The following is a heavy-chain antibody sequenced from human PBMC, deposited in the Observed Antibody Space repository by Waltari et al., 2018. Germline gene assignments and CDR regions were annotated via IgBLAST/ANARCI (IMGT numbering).Heavy chain of an antibody. CDR1: GFPFSSYA. D-gene: IGHD6-19*01. V-gene: IGHV3-23*04. J-gene: IGHJ4*02. CDR3: AKGETSGWYRCFDY. CDR2: ITGSGGTT. Sequence: EVQLVESGGDLVHPGGSLRLSCSASGFPFSSYAMSWVRQAPGKGLEWVSSITGSGGTTYYAASVKGQFTISRDNSKNTLYLQMNSLRAEDTAVYYCAKGETSGWYRCFDYWGQGALVTVSS.